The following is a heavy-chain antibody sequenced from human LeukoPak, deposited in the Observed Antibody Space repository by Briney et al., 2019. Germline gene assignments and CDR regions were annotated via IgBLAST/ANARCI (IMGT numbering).Heavy chain of an antibody. Sequence: SGGSLRLSCAASGFTFSSYSMNWVRQAPGKGLEWVSSISSSSSYIYYADSVKGRFTISRDNAKNSLYLQMNSLRAEDTAVYYCARVGYAVLHYFDYWSQGTLVTVSS. V-gene: IGHV3-21*01. CDR2: ISSSSSYI. CDR3: ARVGYAVLHYFDY. J-gene: IGHJ4*02. D-gene: IGHD5-12*01. CDR1: GFTFSSYS.